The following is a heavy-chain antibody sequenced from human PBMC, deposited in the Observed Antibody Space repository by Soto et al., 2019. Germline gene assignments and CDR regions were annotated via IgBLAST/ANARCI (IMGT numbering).Heavy chain of an antibody. CDR2: LEQDGVEE. D-gene: IGHD3-10*01. CDR1: GFAFSSFW. V-gene: IGHV3-7*01. CDR3: ASDRYYGSGSYYNLLNY. J-gene: IGHJ4*01. Sequence: PGRTMRLSCAASGFAFSSFWMSWVRQDPGKGLKWAARLEQDGVEEYYVDAVMGRFIITRDNAKNAGYLQMNSLRADDTAVYYCASDRYYGSGSYYNLLNYWALGSLVTVSS.